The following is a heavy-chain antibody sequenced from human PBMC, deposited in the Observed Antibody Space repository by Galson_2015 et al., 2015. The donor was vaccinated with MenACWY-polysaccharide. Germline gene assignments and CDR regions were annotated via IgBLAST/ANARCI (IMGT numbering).Heavy chain of an antibody. CDR3: GRGGVVAAVDC. Sequence: SLRLSCAVSGFTFSDYYMHWVRQAPGKGQVWVSHLNSAGGVTNYADSVKGRFTISRDNAKNTLYLQMNSLRAEDTAVYYCGRGGVVAAVDCWGQGTLVTVSS. CDR1: GFTFSDYY. CDR2: LNSAGGVT. D-gene: IGHD6-13*01. J-gene: IGHJ4*02. V-gene: IGHV3-74*01.